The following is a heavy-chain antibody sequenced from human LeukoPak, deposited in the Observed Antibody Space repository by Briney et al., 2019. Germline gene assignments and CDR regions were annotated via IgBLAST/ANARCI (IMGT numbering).Heavy chain of an antibody. D-gene: IGHD3-9*01. CDR3: ARDTADILTGYPYYFDY. CDR1: GGSISSGDYY. CDR2: IYYSGST. Sequence: SETLSLTCTVSGGSISSGDYYWSWIRQPPGKGLEWIGYIYYSGSTYYNPPLKSRVTISVDTSKNQFSLKLSSVTAADTAVYYCARDTADILTGYPYYFDYWGQGTLVTVSS. V-gene: IGHV4-30-4*01. J-gene: IGHJ4*02.